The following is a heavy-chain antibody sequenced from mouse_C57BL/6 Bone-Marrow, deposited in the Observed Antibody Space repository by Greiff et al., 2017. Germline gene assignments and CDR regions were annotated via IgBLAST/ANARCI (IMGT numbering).Heavy chain of an antibody. CDR2: ISSGGSYT. CDR3: ARHYYGSSYGFDY. Sequence: EVQLVESGGDLVKPGGSLKLSCAASGFTFSSYGMSWVRQTPDKRLEWVATISSGGSYTYYPDSVKGRFTISRDNAKNTLYLQMSSLKSEDTAMYYCARHYYGSSYGFDYWGQGTTLTVSS. J-gene: IGHJ2*01. V-gene: IGHV5-6*01. D-gene: IGHD1-1*01. CDR1: GFTFSSYG.